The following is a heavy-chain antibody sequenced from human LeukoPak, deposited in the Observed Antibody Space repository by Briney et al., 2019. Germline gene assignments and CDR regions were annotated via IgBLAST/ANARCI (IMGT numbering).Heavy chain of an antibody. Sequence: SETLSLTCTVSGGFISSSSYYWGWIRQPPGKGLEWIGRFYYSGSTYYNPSLKSRVTISVDTSKNQFSLKLSSVTAVDTAVYYCARSPSKWLPYYFDYWGQGTLVTVSS. J-gene: IGHJ4*02. CDR3: ARSPSKWLPYYFDY. D-gene: IGHD5-24*01. V-gene: IGHV4-39*01. CDR1: GGFISSSSYY. CDR2: FYYSGST.